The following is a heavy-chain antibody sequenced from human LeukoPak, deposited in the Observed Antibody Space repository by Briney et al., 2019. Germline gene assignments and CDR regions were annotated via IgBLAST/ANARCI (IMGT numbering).Heavy chain of an antibody. V-gene: IGHV1-69*04. D-gene: IGHD3-10*01. J-gene: IGHJ6*02. CDR2: IIPILGIV. CDR3: AIILWFGELLSDYGMDV. Sequence: ASVKVSCKASGGTFSSYAISWVRQAPGQGLGWMGRIIPILGIVNYAQKFQGRVTITADKSTSTAYMELSSLRSEDTAVYYCAIILWFGELLSDYGMDVWGQGTTVTVSS. CDR1: GGTFSSYA.